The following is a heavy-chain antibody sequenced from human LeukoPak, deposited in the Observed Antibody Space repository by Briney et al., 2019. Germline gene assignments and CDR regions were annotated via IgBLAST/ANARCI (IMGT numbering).Heavy chain of an antibody. J-gene: IGHJ5*02. Sequence: PGGSLRLSCAASGFTFSSYAMSWVRQAPGKGLEWVSTISGSGDSTYYADSVKGRFTISRDNSKNTLYLQMNSLRAEDTAVYYCAKDPRPSYYYDSPFDPWGQGTLVTVSS. D-gene: IGHD3-22*01. CDR2: ISGSGDST. CDR1: GFTFSSYA. V-gene: IGHV3-23*01. CDR3: AKDPRPSYYYDSPFDP.